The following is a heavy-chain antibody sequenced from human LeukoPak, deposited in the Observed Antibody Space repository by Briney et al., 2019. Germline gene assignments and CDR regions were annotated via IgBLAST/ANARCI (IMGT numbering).Heavy chain of an antibody. V-gene: IGHV4-4*02. Sequence: PGGSLRLSCAASGFTFSCYAMSWIRQPPGKGLQWIGEVYHSGSTNYNPSRKSRVTMSVDKSKNQFSLNLTSVTAADTAVYYCTRVSLRWFDPWGQGTLVTVPS. J-gene: IGHJ5*02. CDR3: TRVSLRWFDP. D-gene: IGHD3-16*01. CDR1: GFTFSCYA. CDR2: VYHSGST.